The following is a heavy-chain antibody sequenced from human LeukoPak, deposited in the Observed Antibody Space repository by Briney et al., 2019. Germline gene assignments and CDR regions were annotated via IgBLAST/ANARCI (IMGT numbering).Heavy chain of an antibody. J-gene: IGHJ4*02. CDR3: ARDLEGYDSSGYLHYFDY. CDR2: IYYSGST. Sequence: SETLSLTCTVSGVSISSYYWSWIRQPPGKGLEWIGYIYYSGSTNYNPSLKSRVTISVDTSKNQFSLKLSSVTAADTAVYYCARDLEGYDSSGYLHYFDYWGQGTLVTVSS. D-gene: IGHD3-22*01. V-gene: IGHV4-59*01. CDR1: GVSISSYY.